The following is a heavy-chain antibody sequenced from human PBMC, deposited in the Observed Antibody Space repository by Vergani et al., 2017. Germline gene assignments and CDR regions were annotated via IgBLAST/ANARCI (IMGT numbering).Heavy chain of an antibody. J-gene: IGHJ4*02. CDR2: INHSGST. CDR3: ARIAARLFDY. D-gene: IGHD6-6*01. Sequence: QVQLQQWGAGLLKPSETLSLTCAVYGGSFSGYYWSWIRQPPGKGLEWFGEINHSGSTNYNPSLKSRVTISVDTSKNQFSLKLSSVTAADTAVYYCARIAARLFDYWGQGTLVTVSS. CDR1: GGSFSGYY. V-gene: IGHV4-34*01.